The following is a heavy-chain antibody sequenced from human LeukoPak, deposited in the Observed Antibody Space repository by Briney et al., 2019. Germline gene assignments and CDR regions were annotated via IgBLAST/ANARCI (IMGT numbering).Heavy chain of an antibody. D-gene: IGHD6-25*01. V-gene: IGHV3-74*03. CDR2: INDDGSST. Sequence: GGSLRLSCAASGFTFSSYWMYWVRHAPGKGLVWVSRINDDGSSTTYADSVKGRFTISRDNGKNTVYLQMNRLRGEDTAIYYCTRSGGMDVWGQGATVTVSS. CDR1: GFTFSSYW. J-gene: IGHJ6*02. CDR3: TRSGGMDV.